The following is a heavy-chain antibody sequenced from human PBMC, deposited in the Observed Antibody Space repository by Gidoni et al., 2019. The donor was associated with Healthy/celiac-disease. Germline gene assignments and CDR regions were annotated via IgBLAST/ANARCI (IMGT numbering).Heavy chain of an antibody. CDR1: GFTVSSYA. V-gene: IGHV3-30*04. J-gene: IGHJ4*02. CDR3: AKDSSSSGYYSDY. D-gene: IGHD3-22*01. Sequence: QVQLVESGGGVVQPGRSLRLSCAASGFTVSSYAMHWVRQAPGKGMGWVAVISYDGSNKYYADSVKGRFTISRDNSKNTLYLQMNSLRAEDTAVYYCAKDSSSSGYYSDYWGQGTLVTVSS. CDR2: ISYDGSNK.